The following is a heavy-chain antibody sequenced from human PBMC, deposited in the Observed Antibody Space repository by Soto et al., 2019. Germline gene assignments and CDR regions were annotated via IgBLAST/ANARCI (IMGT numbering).Heavy chain of an antibody. CDR1: GGTFSSYA. D-gene: IGHD3-22*01. V-gene: IGHV1-69*01. Sequence: QVQLVQSGAEVKKPGSSVKVSCKASGGTFSSYAISWVRQAPGQGLEWMGGIIPIFGTANYAQKFQGRVTITADESTSTAYMELSSLRSEDTAVYYCARDPLYDSCGYYYDNAFDYWGQGTLVTVSS. CDR3: ARDPLYDSCGYYYDNAFDY. CDR2: IIPIFGTA. J-gene: IGHJ4*02.